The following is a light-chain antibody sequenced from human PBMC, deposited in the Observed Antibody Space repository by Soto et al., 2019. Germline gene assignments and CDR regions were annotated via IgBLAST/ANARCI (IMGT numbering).Light chain of an antibody. CDR1: QGIASS. CDR3: QQFNSYPLT. J-gene: IGKJ4*01. V-gene: IGKV1-9*01. CDR2: GAS. Sequence: DIHLTQSPSFLSASVGDRVTITCRASQGIASSLAWYQQKAGKAPKLLIYGASTLETGVPSRFSGSGPGTEFTLTISSLQPEEFGIYYCQQFNSYPLTFGGGTKVEIK.